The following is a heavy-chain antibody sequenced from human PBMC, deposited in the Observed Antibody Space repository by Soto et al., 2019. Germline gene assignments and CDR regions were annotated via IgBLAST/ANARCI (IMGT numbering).Heavy chain of an antibody. CDR3: ARPTYYYGSGSSRYFDY. CDR1: GFSLSTSGVG. V-gene: IGHV2-5*02. J-gene: IGHJ4*02. CDR2: IYWDDDK. Sequence: QITLKESGPTLVKPTQTLTLTCTFSGFSLSTSGVGVGWIRQPPGKALEWLALIYWDDDKRYSPSLKSRLTITKETSKNQVVLTMTNMDPVDTATYYCARPTYYYGSGSSRYFDYWGQGTLVTVSS. D-gene: IGHD3-10*01.